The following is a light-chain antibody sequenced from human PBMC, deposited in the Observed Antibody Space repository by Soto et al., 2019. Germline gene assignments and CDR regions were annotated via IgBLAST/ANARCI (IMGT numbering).Light chain of an antibody. J-gene: IGKJ1*01. CDR1: QSVSSN. V-gene: IGKV3-15*01. CDR2: GAS. CDR3: QQYNNWPWT. Sequence: EIVMTQSPATLSVSPGERATLSCRASQSVSSNLAWYQQKLGQAPRLLISGASTRATDIPARFSGSGSGTEFTLTISTLQSEDFAVYYCQQYNNWPWTFGQGTKVEIK.